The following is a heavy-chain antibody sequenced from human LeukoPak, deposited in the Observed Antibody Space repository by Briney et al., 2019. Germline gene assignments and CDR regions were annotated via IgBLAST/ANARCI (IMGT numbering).Heavy chain of an antibody. V-gene: IGHV3-23*01. Sequence: TGGSLRLSCAASGFTFSSYAMSWVRQAPGKGLEWVSAISGSGGSTYYADSVKGRFTISRDNSKNTLYLQMNSLRAEDTAVYYCAKDSGESPYYFDYWGQGTLVTVSS. D-gene: IGHD1-26*01. J-gene: IGHJ4*02. CDR3: AKDSGESPYYFDY. CDR1: GFTFSSYA. CDR2: ISGSGGST.